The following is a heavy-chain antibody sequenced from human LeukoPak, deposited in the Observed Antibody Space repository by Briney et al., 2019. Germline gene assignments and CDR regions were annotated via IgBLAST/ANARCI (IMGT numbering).Heavy chain of an antibody. CDR2: IYYSGST. V-gene: IGHV4-39*02. Sequence: SETLSLTCAVSGGSISSTTSYWVWIRQPPGKGLEWIGRIYYSGSTFYNPSLKSRVTISVDTSKNQLSLKLSSVTAADTAVYYCGRVIRAIATRYFFNWGQGSLVTVSS. CDR3: GRVIRAIATRYFFN. CDR1: GGSISSTTSY. J-gene: IGHJ4*02.